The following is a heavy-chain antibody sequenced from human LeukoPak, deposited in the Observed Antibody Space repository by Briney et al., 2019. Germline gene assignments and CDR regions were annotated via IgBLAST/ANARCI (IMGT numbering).Heavy chain of an antibody. CDR2: ISYDGSNK. CDR3: AKDRRDGGYPYYFDY. J-gene: IGHJ4*02. D-gene: IGHD5-12*01. CDR1: GFTFSSYG. Sequence: GRSLRLSCAASGFTFSSYGMHWVRQAPGKGLEWVAVISYDGSNKYYADSVKGRFTISRDNSKNTLYLQMNSLRAEDTAVYYCAKDRRDGGYPYYFDYWGQGTLATVSS. V-gene: IGHV3-30*18.